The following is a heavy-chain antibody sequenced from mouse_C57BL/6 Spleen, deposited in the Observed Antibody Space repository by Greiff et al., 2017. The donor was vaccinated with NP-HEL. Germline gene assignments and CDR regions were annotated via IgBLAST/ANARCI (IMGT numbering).Heavy chain of an antibody. CDR3: ARLGRSRDYYYAMDY. Sequence: EVHLVESEGGLVQPGSSMKLSCTASGFTFSDYYMAWVRQVPEKGLEWVANINYDGSSTYYLDSLKSRFIISRDNAKNILYLQMSSLKSEDTATYYCARLGRSRDYYYAMDYWGQGTSVTVSS. CDR1: GFTFSDYY. V-gene: IGHV5-16*01. D-gene: IGHD6-2*01. J-gene: IGHJ4*01. CDR2: INYDGSST.